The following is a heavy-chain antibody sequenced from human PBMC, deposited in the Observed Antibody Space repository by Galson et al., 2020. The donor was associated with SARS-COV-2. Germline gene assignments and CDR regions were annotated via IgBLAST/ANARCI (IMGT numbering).Heavy chain of an antibody. CDR2: IYPSGST. CDR1: SVSITTGGYS. V-gene: IGHV4-30-2*01. D-gene: IGHD3-9*01. Sequence: ASETLSLTCTVSSVSITTGGYSWSWLRQPPGKGLEWIGYIYPSGSTDYNPSLRSRVTMALDRPKNQFSLRLNSVTAADTAVYYCARVVLRYSRALDIWGQGTKVSVSS. J-gene: IGHJ3*02. CDR3: ARVVLRYSRALDI.